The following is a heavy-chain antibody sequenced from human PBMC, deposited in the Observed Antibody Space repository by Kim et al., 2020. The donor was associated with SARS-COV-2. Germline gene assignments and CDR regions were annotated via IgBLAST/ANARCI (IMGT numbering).Heavy chain of an antibody. V-gene: IGHV3-30*18. CDR1: GFTFSSYG. CDR2: ISYDGSNK. Sequence: EGSLRLSCAASGFTFSSYGMHWVRQAPGKGLEWVAVISYDGSNKYYADSVKGRFTISRDNSKNTLYLQMNSLRAEDTAVYYCAKAGYCTNGVCLEEHWFDPWGQGTLVTVSS. J-gene: IGHJ5*02. CDR3: AKAGYCTNGVCLEEHWFDP. D-gene: IGHD2-8*01.